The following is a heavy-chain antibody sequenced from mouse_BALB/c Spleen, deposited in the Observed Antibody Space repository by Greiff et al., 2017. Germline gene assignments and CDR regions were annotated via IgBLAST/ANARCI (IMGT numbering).Heavy chain of an antibody. Sequence: QVQLKESGPGLVAPSQSLSITCTVSGFSLTGYGVNWVRQPPGKGLEWLGMIWGDGSTDYNSALKSRLSISKDNSKSQVFLKMNSLQTDDTARYYGARAYYDYDGYAMDYWGQGTSVTVSS. CDR2: IWGDGST. D-gene: IGHD2-4*01. CDR3: ARAYYDYDGYAMDY. J-gene: IGHJ4*01. CDR1: GFSLTGYG. V-gene: IGHV2-6-7*01.